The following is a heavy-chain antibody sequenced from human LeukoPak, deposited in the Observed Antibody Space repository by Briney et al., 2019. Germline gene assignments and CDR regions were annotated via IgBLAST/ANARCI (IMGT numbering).Heavy chain of an antibody. CDR2: VSGSGSEI. D-gene: IGHD2/OR15-2a*01. CDR3: ATKVPSTSHFSS. V-gene: IGHV3-48*03. J-gene: IGHJ4*02. Sequence: GGSLRLSCAASGFTFNNFEMNWVRQAPGKGLEWIAYVSGSGSEIHYGDSVKGRFTISRDNAKSSVYLQMDSLRAEDMALYYCATKVPSTSHFSSWGQGTLVTVSS. CDR1: GFTFNNFE.